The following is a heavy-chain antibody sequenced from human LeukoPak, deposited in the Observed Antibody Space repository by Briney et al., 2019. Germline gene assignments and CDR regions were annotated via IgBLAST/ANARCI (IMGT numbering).Heavy chain of an antibody. J-gene: IGHJ4*02. D-gene: IGHD5-18*01. V-gene: IGHV1-18*01. Sequence: EASVKVSCKSSGCTFTSYGMSWVGQAPGQRLEGMGWISTYNDNKNNAQKFRGRVTITTATYTTTVSMDLRSLSSDDKAIYYCARQVDTTKALPDYWGQGTLVTVSS. CDR1: GCTFTSYG. CDR2: ISTYNDNK. CDR3: ARQVDTTKALPDY.